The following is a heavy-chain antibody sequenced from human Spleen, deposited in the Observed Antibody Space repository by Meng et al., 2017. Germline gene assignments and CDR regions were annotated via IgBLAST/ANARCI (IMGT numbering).Heavy chain of an antibody. D-gene: IGHD6-13*01. CDR1: GGSITSGSYY. CDR3: ARGLRWRIAAAGTGGWFNP. J-gene: IGHJ5*02. CDR2: INHSGST. V-gene: IGHV4-31*03. Sequence: HGQLQESGPGLVKHSQTLHLTCTGSGGSITSGSYYWSWIRQHPGKGLEWIGEINHSGSTNYNPSLKSRVTISVDTSKNQFSLKLSSVTAADTAVYYCARGLRWRIAAAGTGGWFNPWGQGTLVTVSS.